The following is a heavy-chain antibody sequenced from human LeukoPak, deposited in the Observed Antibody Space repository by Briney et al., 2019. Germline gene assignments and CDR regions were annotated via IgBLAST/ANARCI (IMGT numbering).Heavy chain of an antibody. V-gene: IGHV1-2*02. J-gene: IGHJ4*02. CDR1: GYTFTGYY. D-gene: IGHD3-10*01. Sequence: ASVKVSCKASGYTFTGYYMHWVRQAPGQGLEWMGWINPNSGGTNYAQKFQGRVTMTRDTSISTAYTELSRLRSDDTAVYYCARDSGERGSGSYLIAYWGQGTLVTVSS. CDR3: ARDSGERGSGSYLIAY. CDR2: INPNSGGT.